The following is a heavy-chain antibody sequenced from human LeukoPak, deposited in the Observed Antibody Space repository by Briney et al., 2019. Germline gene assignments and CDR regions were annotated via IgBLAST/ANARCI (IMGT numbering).Heavy chain of an antibody. CDR1: GFTFSTYY. J-gene: IGHJ3*02. D-gene: IGHD1-26*01. V-gene: IGHV3-21*01. CDR2: IISSRNYI. Sequence: PGGSRRLASAAYGFTFSTYYMNWDRQAPGKGLEWVSSIISSRNYIYYADSVKGRFTISRDNAKNSLYLQMNSLRAEDTDVYYCARDVGASAPDAFDIWGQGTMVTVSS. CDR3: ARDVGASAPDAFDI.